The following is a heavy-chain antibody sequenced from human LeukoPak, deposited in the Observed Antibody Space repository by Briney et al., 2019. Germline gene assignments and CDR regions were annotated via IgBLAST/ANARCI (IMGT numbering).Heavy chain of an antibody. CDR1: GGSIISYY. V-gene: IGHV4-59*01. CDR3: ARVAPDYYDSSGGFDY. D-gene: IGHD3-22*01. CDR2: IYYSGST. J-gene: IGHJ4*02. Sequence: SSETLSLTCTVSGGSIISYYWSWIRQPPGKGLEWIGYIYYSGSTNYNPSLKSRVTISVDTSKNQLSPKLSSVTAADTAVYYCARVAPDYYDSSGGFDYWGQGTLVTVSP.